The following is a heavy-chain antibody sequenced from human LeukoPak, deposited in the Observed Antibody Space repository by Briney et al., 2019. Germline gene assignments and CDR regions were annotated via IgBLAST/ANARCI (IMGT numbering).Heavy chain of an antibody. D-gene: IGHD1-20*01. V-gene: IGHV3-23*01. J-gene: IGHJ4*02. CDR2: ISGSGGST. CDR3: ARDNNWNDVLGHDY. Sequence: PGGSLRLSCAASGFTFSSYGMSWVRQAPGKGLEWVSAISGSGGSTYYADSVKGRFTISRDNAKNSLYLQMNSLRAEDTAVYYCARDNNWNDVLGHDYWGQGTLVTVSS. CDR1: GFTFSSYG.